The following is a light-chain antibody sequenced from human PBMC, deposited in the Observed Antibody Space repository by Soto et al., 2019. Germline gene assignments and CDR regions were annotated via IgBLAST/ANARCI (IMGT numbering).Light chain of an antibody. CDR1: SNDVGGYNY. CDR3: CSYAGDYTFV. J-gene: IGLJ1*01. Sequence: QSALTQPRSVSGSPGQSVTLSCTGTSNDVGGYNYVTWYQQYPGKAPKVMIYDVKTRPSGVPDRFSGSESGNTASLTISGLQAEDEADYYCCSYAGDYTFVFGTGTKLTVL. CDR2: DVK. V-gene: IGLV2-11*01.